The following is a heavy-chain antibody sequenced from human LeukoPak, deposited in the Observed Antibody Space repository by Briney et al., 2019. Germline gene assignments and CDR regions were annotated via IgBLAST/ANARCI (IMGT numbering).Heavy chain of an antibody. J-gene: IGHJ3*02. CDR2: ISYDGSNK. CDR3: ARVHTEQWLVEGAFDI. Sequence: GGSLRLSCAASGFTFSSYAMHWVRQAPGKGLEWVAVISYDGSNKYYADSVKGRFTISRDNSKNTLYLQMNSLRAEDTAVYYCARVHTEQWLVEGAFDIWGQGTMVTVSS. V-gene: IGHV3-30-3*01. D-gene: IGHD6-19*01. CDR1: GFTFSSYA.